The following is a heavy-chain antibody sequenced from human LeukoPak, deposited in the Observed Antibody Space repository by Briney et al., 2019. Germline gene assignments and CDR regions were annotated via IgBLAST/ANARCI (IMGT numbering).Heavy chain of an antibody. CDR2: ISSSSSYI. J-gene: IGHJ4*02. CDR3: AKDYPHCSSTSCYLDY. CDR1: GFTFGSYS. V-gene: IGHV3-21*01. Sequence: PGGSLRLSCAASGFTFGSYSMNWVRQAPGKGLEWVSSISSSSSYIYYADSVKGRFTISRDNAKNSLYLQMNSLRAEDTAVYYCAKDYPHCSSTSCYLDYWGQGTLVTVSS. D-gene: IGHD2-2*01.